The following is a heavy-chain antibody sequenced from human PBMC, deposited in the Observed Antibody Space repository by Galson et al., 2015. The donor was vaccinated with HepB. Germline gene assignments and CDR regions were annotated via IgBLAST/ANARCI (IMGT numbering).Heavy chain of an antibody. D-gene: IGHD3-10*01. CDR2: ISWNSGSI. J-gene: IGHJ4*02. CDR3: AKDKEISGISPYYFDY. CDR1: GFTFDNYA. Sequence: SLRLSCAASGFTFDNYAMHWVRQAPGKGLEWVSGISWNSGSIGYADSVKGRFTISRDNAKNSLYLQMNSLRAEDTALYYCAKDKEISGISPYYFDYWGQGTLVTVSS. V-gene: IGHV3-9*01.